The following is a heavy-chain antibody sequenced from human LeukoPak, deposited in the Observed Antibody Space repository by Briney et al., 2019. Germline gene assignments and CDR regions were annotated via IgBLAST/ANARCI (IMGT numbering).Heavy chain of an antibody. V-gene: IGHV4-59*01. Sequence: SETLSLTCTVSGGSISSYYWSWIRQPPGKGLEWIGYIYYSGSTNYNPSLKSRVTISVDTSKNQFSLKLSSVTAADTAVYYCARTLGPDSSGWYMSDYYYYGMDVWGQGTTVTASS. CDR2: IYYSGST. CDR1: GGSISSYY. J-gene: IGHJ6*02. CDR3: ARTLGPDSSGWYMSDYYYYGMDV. D-gene: IGHD6-19*01.